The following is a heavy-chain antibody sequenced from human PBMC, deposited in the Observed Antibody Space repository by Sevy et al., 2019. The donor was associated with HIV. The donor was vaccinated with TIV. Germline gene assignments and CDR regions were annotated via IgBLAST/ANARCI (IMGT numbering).Heavy chain of an antibody. J-gene: IGHJ4*02. CDR1: GFTFSSYA. Sequence: GGSLRLSCAASGFTFSSYAMSWVRQAPGKGLEWVSAISGSGGSTYYADSVKGRFTISRDNSKNTLYLQMNSLRAEDTAVYYCAKGGDVWNGYYSYYFDYWGQGTLVTVSS. CDR2: ISGSGGST. CDR3: AKGGDVWNGYYSYYFDY. D-gene: IGHD3-3*01. V-gene: IGHV3-23*01.